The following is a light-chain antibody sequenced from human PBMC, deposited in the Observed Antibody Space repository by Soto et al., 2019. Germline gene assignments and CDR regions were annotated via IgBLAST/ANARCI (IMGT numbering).Light chain of an antibody. CDR2: EVS. Sequence: QSVRTQPPSASGTPGQSVTISCTGTSSDVGGYNYVSWYQQHPGKAPKLMIYEVSKRPSGVPDRFSGSKSGNTASLTVSGLQAEDESDYYCSSYADTHNTHVFGPRTKDTDL. CDR3: SSYADTHNTHV. J-gene: IGLJ1*01. CDR1: SSDVGGYNY. V-gene: IGLV2-8*01.